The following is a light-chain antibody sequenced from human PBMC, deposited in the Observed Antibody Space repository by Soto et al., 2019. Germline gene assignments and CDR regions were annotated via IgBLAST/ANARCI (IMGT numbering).Light chain of an antibody. CDR1: SSNIGSHN. J-gene: IGLJ2*01. CDR2: KND. CDR3: AAWDDSLSGRV. Sequence: QSVLTQPPSASGTPGQRVTISCSGSSSNIGSHNVYWYQQVPGTAPKLLIYKNDQRPSGVPDRFSGSKSGTSGSLAISGLRSEDEADYYCAAWDDSLSGRVFGGGTKLTVL. V-gene: IGLV1-47*01.